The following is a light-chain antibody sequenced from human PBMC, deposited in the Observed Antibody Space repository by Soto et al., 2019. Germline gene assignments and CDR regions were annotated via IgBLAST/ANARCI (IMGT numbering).Light chain of an antibody. CDR3: QQYDSYSRT. V-gene: IGKV1-5*03. CDR1: QSISYW. Sequence: DIQMTQSPSTLSASVGDRVTITCRASQSISYWLAWYQQKPGKAPKLLIYKASNLESGVPSRFSGSGSGTEFTLTISSLQPDDFATYYCQQYDSYSRTFGQGTKLEIK. J-gene: IGKJ2*01. CDR2: KAS.